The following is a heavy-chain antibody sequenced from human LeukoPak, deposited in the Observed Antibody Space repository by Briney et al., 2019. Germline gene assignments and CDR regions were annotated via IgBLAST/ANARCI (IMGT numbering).Heavy chain of an antibody. CDR1: GFTFSGYA. D-gene: IGHD2-15*01. CDR2: ISGSGDKT. Sequence: PGGALRLPCAASGFTFSGYAMSWVGQAPGKGLEWVSAISGSGDKTFSADSVKGRFTISRDNSKNTLFLQMNSLKAEDTAVSYCANALPDGGSCDYWGQGTLVTVSS. J-gene: IGHJ4*02. V-gene: IGHV3-23*01. CDR3: ANALPDGGSCDY.